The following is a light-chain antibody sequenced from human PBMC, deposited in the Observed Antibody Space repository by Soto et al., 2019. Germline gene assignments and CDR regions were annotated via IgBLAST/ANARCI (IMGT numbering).Light chain of an antibody. CDR3: QHYGTTPRT. CDR2: GAS. Sequence: ETVLTQSPGTLSLSPGERVTLSCRASQSVCSRCLAWYQQKPGQSPRLLIYGASSRATGIPDRFSGSGSGKDFTLTISRLEPEDFAVYYCQHYGTTPRTFGQGTKVGIK. J-gene: IGKJ1*01. CDR1: QSVCSRC. V-gene: IGKV3-20*01.